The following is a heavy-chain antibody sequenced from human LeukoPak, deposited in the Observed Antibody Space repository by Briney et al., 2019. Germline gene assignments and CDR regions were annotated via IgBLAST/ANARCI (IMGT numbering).Heavy chain of an antibody. CDR3: ARGARYCSSTSRPADYYYGMDV. CDR1: GYTFTSYD. CDR2: MNPNSGNT. Sequence: GASVKVSCKASGYTFTSYDINWVRQATGQGLEWMGWMNPNSGNTGYAQKFQGRVTMTRNTSISTAYMELSSLRSEDTAVYYCARGARYCSSTSRPADYYYGMDVWGQGTTVTVSS. J-gene: IGHJ6*02. V-gene: IGHV1-8*01. D-gene: IGHD2-2*01.